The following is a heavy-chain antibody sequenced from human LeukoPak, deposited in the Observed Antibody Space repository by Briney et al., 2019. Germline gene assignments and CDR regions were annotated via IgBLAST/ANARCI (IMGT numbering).Heavy chain of an antibody. J-gene: IGHJ4*02. Sequence: GGSLRLSCAASGFTFSSYAMSWVRQAPGKGLEWVSAISGSGGSTYYADSVKGRFTISRDNSKNTLYLQMNSLRAEDTAVYYCAKSNYAWGIYYDSSGLFDYWGQGTLVTVSS. V-gene: IGHV3-23*01. CDR2: ISGSGGST. CDR3: AKSNYAWGIYYDSSGLFDY. D-gene: IGHD3-22*01. CDR1: GFTFSSYA.